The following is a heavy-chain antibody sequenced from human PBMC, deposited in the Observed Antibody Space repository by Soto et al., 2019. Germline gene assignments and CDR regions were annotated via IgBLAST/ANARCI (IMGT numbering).Heavy chain of an antibody. V-gene: IGHV4-59*01. J-gene: IGHJ4*02. CDR1: GSSINSYY. CDR2: IYSSGST. CDR3: ARVSSRGYSYTYYFDY. D-gene: IGHD5-18*01. Sequence: SETLSLTCTVSGSSINSYYWSWIRQPPGKGLEWIGYIYSSGSTNYNPSLKSRVTISVDASKNHFSLKLTSVTAADTAVYYCARVSSRGYSYTYYFDYWGQGTLVTVSS.